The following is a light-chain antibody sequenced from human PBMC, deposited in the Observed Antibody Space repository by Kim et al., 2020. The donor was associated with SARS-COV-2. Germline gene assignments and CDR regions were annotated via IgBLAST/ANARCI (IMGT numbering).Light chain of an antibody. CDR3: CSYATGSAYV. Sequence: GQSSTSSCTGTSSDVGGYIYVSWYQQHPGTAPKLLMYDVSHRPSGVSNRFSGSKSGNKASLTISGLQTDDEADYYCCSYATGSAYVFGNGTKVTVL. J-gene: IGLJ1*01. V-gene: IGLV2-14*03. CDR2: DVS. CDR1: SSDVGGYIY.